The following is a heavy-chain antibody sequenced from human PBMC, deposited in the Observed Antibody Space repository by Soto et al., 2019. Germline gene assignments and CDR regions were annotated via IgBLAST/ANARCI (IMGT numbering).Heavy chain of an antibody. CDR1: GYTFTGYY. D-gene: IGHD4-17*01. J-gene: IGHJ6*02. Sequence: ASVKVSCKASGYTFTGYYMHWVRQAPGQGLEWMGWINPNSGGTNYAQKFQGWVTMTRDTSISTAYMELSRLRSDDTAVYYCARDRQWDYGGNYYYYYVMDVWGQGTTVTVSS. CDR3: ARDRQWDYGGNYYYYYVMDV. V-gene: IGHV1-2*04. CDR2: INPNSGGT.